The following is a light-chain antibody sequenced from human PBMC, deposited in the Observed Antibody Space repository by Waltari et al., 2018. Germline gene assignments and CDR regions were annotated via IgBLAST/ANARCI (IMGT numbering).Light chain of an antibody. CDR1: QTVLYSANNKNY. Sequence: DIVMTQSPDSLAVSLGERATINCKSSQTVLYSANNKNYLTWYQHKPGQPPKLLISWASIRESGVPDRVPGSGSGTDFTLTISSLQAEDVAVYYCQQHYTTPWTFGQGTKVEIK. CDR2: WAS. J-gene: IGKJ1*01. V-gene: IGKV4-1*01. CDR3: QQHYTTPWT.